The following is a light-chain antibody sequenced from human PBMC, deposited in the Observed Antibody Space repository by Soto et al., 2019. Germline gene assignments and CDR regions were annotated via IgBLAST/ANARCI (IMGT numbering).Light chain of an antibody. J-gene: IGKJ4*01. CDR2: GVS. Sequence: EVVMTQSPATLSVSPGERATLSCRASQSVSSNFLAWYQQKPGQAPRLLIYGVSIRATGIPARFSGSGSGXXXXXXXXSLQSEDFAVYYCQQYSAWPLIFGGGTKVEI. V-gene: IGKV3-15*01. CDR1: QSVSSN. CDR3: QQYSAWPLI.